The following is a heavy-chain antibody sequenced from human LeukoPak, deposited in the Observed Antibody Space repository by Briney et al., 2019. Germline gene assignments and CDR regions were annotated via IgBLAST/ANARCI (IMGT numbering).Heavy chain of an antibody. CDR2: IKEDGSEK. CDR3: ARGGGRHVEY. V-gene: IGHV3-7*05. Sequence: GGSLRLSCAASGFTFSRYSMNWVRQAPGKGLEWVANIKEDGSEKNYVDSVRGRFTISRDNAKNSLYLQMNSLRAEDTAVYFCARGGGRHVEYWGQGTLVTVSS. D-gene: IGHD3-16*01. J-gene: IGHJ4*02. CDR1: GFTFSRYS.